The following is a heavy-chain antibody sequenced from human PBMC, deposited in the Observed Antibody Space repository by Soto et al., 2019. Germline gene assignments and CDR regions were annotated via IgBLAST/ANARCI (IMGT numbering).Heavy chain of an antibody. J-gene: IGHJ6*02. Sequence: EVQLLESGGGFIHPGGSLRLSCAASGFSFSSFAMNWVRQAPGKGLEWVSIISGSADSTFYAESVKGRFTISRDNSKSTLYLQINSLRDEDTAVYYCAKTRGAMIYAISVYGMDVWGQGTTVTVSS. CDR3: AKTRGAMIYAISVYGMDV. V-gene: IGHV3-23*01. CDR2: ISGSADST. D-gene: IGHD2-8*01. CDR1: GFSFSSFA.